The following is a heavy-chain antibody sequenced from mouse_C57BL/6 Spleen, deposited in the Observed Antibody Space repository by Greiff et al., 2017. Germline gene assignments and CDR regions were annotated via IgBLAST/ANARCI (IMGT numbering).Heavy chain of an antibody. CDR1: GYSFTSYY. V-gene: IGHV1-66*01. CDR3: ARGLLRDYFDY. D-gene: IGHD1-1*01. CDR2: IYPGSGNT. Sequence: VKLQESGPELVKPGASVKISCKASGYSFTSYYIHWVKQRPGQGLEWIGWIYPGSGNTKYNEKFKGKATLTADTSSSTAYMQLSSLTSEDSAVYYCARGLLRDYFDYWGQGTTLTVSS. J-gene: IGHJ2*01.